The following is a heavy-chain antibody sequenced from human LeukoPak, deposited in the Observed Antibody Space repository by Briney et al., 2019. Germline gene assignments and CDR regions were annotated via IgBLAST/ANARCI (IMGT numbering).Heavy chain of an antibody. CDR2: ISAYNGNT. Sequence: ASVKVSCKASGYTFTTYGFTWVRQAPGQGLEWMGWISAYNGNTNYAQKLQGRVTMTTDTSTSTAYMELRSLRSDDTAVYYCARGLKYITIFGVVIGHNWFDPWGQGTLVTVSS. J-gene: IGHJ5*02. CDR1: GYTFTTYG. D-gene: IGHD3-3*01. V-gene: IGHV1-18*01. CDR3: ARGLKYITIFGVVIGHNWFDP.